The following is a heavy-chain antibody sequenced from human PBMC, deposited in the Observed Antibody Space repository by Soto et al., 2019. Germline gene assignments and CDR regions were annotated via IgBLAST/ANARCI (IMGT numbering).Heavy chain of an antibody. J-gene: IGHJ5*02. D-gene: IGHD3-16*02. CDR1: GGTFSSYA. V-gene: IGHV1-69*13. CDR3: ARGGSSSVRFDP. Sequence: ASVKVSCKASGGTFSSYAISWVRQAPGQGLEWMGGIIPIFGTANYAQKFQGRVTITADESTSTAYMELSSLRSEDTAVYYCARGGSSSVRFDPWGQGTLVTVSS. CDR2: IIPIFGTA.